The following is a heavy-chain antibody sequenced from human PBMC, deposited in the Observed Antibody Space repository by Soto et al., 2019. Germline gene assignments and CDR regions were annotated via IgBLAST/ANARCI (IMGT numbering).Heavy chain of an antibody. V-gene: IGHV4-38-2*01. D-gene: IGHD3-3*01. CDR1: GYSISSGYY. CDR3: ARVQRITIFGVVISYYFDY. CDR2: IYHSGST. Sequence: SETLSLTCAVSGYSISSGYYWGWIRQPPGKGLEWIGSIYHSGSTYYNPSPKSRVTISVDTSKNQFSLKLSSVTAADTAVYYCARVQRITIFGVVISYYFDYWGQGTLVTVSS. J-gene: IGHJ4*02.